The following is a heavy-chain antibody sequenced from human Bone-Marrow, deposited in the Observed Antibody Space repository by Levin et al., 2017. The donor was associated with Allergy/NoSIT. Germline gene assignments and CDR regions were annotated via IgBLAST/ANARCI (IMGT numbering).Heavy chain of an antibody. CDR2: ISYDGSNK. J-gene: IGHJ4*02. Sequence: LSLTCAASGFTFSSYGMHWVRQAPGKGLEWVAVISYDGSNKYYADSVKGRFTISRDNSKNTLYLQMNSLRAEDTAVYYCAKPYDSSGYYDYWGQGTLVTVSS. V-gene: IGHV3-30*18. D-gene: IGHD3-22*01. CDR3: AKPYDSSGYYDY. CDR1: GFTFSSYG.